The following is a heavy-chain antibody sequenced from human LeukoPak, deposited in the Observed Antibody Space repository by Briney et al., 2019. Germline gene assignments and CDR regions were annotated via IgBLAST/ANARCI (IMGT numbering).Heavy chain of an antibody. CDR2: INHSGST. V-gene: IGHV4-34*01. CDR1: GGSFSGYY. Sequence: SETLSLTCAAYGGSFSGYYWSWIRQPPGKGLEWIGEINHSGSTNYNPSLKSRVTISVDTSKNQFSLKLSSVTAADTAVYYCARDGYNYDAFDIWGQGTMVTVSS. CDR3: ARDGYNYDAFDI. J-gene: IGHJ3*02. D-gene: IGHD5-24*01.